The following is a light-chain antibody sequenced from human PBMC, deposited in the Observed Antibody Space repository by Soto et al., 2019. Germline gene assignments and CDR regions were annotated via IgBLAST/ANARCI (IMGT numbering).Light chain of an antibody. Sequence: QSVLTQPPSVSGAPGQRVTISCTGSYSNIGAGYEVHWYQQLPGTAPKLLISGHNNRPSGVPDRFFGSKSGTSASLTIIGLRAEDEADYYCQACDSSLSGSVVFGGGTKLTVL. CDR1: YSNIGAGYE. CDR2: GHN. CDR3: QACDSSLSGSVV. V-gene: IGLV1-40*01. J-gene: IGLJ2*01.